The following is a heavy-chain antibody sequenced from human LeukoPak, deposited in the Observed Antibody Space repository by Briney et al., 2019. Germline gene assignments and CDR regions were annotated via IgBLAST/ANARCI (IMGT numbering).Heavy chain of an antibody. J-gene: IGHJ3*02. CDR1: GFTFSSYE. CDR3: AREEASGALDALDI. CDR2: ISSSGTTI. Sequence: GGSLRLSCAASGFTFSSYEMNWVRQAPGKGLEWVSYISSSGTTIYYADSVKGRFTISRDNAKNSLYLQVNSLRAENTAVYYCAREEASGALDALDIWGQGTMVTVSS. D-gene: IGHD3-3*01. V-gene: IGHV3-48*03.